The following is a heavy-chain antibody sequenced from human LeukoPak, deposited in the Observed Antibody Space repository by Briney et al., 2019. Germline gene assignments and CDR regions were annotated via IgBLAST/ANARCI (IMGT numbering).Heavy chain of an antibody. V-gene: IGHV1-69*13. J-gene: IGHJ4*02. CDR1: GGTFSSYA. D-gene: IGHD5-18*01. Sequence: ASVKVSCKASGGTFSSYAISWVRQAPGQGLEGMGGIIPIFGTANYAQKFQGRVTITADESTSTAYMELSSLRSEDTAVYYCARVGYSYGYGYWGQGTLVTVSS. CDR3: ARVGYSYGYGY. CDR2: IIPIFGTA.